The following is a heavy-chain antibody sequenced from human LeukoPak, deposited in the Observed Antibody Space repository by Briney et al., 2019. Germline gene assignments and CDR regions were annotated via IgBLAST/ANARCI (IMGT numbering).Heavy chain of an antibody. Sequence: GGSLRLSCAASGFTVSSNYMSWVRQAPGKGLECVSVIYSGGNTYYADSVKGRFTISRDNSKNTLYLQMNSLRAEDTAVYYCARRFGYCSGGSCYSYFQHWGQGTLVTVPS. V-gene: IGHV3-66*01. J-gene: IGHJ1*01. CDR1: GFTVSSNY. CDR2: IYSGGNT. D-gene: IGHD2-15*01. CDR3: ARRFGYCSGGSCYSYFQH.